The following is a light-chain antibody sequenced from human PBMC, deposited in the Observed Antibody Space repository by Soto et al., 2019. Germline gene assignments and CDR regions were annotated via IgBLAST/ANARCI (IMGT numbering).Light chain of an antibody. CDR2: SNN. CDR1: SSNIGSNT. Sequence: QSVLTQPPSASGTPGQRVTISCSGSSSNIGSNTVNWYQQLPGTAPKLLIYSNNQRPSGVPDRFSGSKSGTSASLAISGLQSEDEADYYCAAWDDSLNGWVFGTGTKVNVL. J-gene: IGLJ1*01. V-gene: IGLV1-44*01. CDR3: AAWDDSLNGWV.